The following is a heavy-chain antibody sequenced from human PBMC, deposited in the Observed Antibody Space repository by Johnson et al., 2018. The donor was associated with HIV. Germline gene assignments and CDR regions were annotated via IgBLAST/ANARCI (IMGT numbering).Heavy chain of an antibody. CDR2: ISYDGSNK. Sequence: QVHLVESGGGVVQPGRSLRLSCAASGFTFSSYALHWVRQAPGKRLEWVAVISYDGSNKYYADSVKGRFTISRDNSKNTLYLQMNSLRAEDTAVYYCARVGRPWLPRDAFDIWGQGTMVTVS. CDR3: ARVGRPWLPRDAFDI. V-gene: IGHV3-30-3*01. J-gene: IGHJ3*02. CDR1: GFTFSSYA. D-gene: IGHD6-19*01.